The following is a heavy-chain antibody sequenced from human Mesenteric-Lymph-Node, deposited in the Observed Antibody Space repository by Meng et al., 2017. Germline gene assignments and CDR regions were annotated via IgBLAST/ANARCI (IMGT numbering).Heavy chain of an antibody. CDR2: ITGSGGST. J-gene: IGHJ4*02. Sequence: GESLKISCEASGFTFSKYAMHWVRQAPGKGLEWVSAITGSGGSTYYAESVKGRFTISRDNSKNTVYLQMNSLSAEDTAVYYCAKAGSFYPYYFDYWGQGTLVTVSS. D-gene: IGHD1-26*01. CDR1: GFTFSKYA. V-gene: IGHV3-23*01. CDR3: AKAGSFYPYYFDY.